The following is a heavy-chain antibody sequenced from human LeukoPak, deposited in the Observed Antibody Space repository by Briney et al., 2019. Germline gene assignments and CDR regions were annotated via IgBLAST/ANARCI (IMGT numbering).Heavy chain of an antibody. V-gene: IGHV3-48*04. Sequence: GGSLRLSCAASGFTFSSYSMNWVRQAPGKGLEWVSYISSSSSSTIYYADSVKGRFTISRDNAKNLLYLQMNSLRAEDTAVYYCARDGAGTVDYWGQGTLVTVSS. CDR3: ARDGAGTVDY. J-gene: IGHJ4*02. CDR1: GFTFSSYS. CDR2: ISSSSSSTI. D-gene: IGHD6-19*01.